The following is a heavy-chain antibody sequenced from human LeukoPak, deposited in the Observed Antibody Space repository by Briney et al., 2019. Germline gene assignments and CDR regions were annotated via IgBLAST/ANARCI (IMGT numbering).Heavy chain of an antibody. CDR3: ARDPYAGRPPGY. D-gene: IGHD6-13*01. CDR1: GFTFSSYR. CDR2: ISRSSNYI. J-gene: IGHJ4*02. V-gene: IGHV3-21*01. Sequence: GGSLRLSCAVSGFTFSSYRMSWVRQAPGKGLEWVSSISRSSNYIYYADSVKGRFTISRDNAKNSLYLQMNSLRAEDTAVYYCARDPYAGRPPGYWGQGTLVTVSS.